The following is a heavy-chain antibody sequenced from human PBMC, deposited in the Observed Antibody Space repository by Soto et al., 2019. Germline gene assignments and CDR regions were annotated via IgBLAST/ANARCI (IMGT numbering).Heavy chain of an antibody. V-gene: IGHV3-64*01. D-gene: IGHD3-22*01. CDR1: GFTFSTYS. CDR3: ASQSHYSSGYSFDY. CDR2: ITSNGGYT. J-gene: IGHJ4*02. Sequence: EVQLVESGGGLVQPGGSLRLSCAASGFTFSTYSMHWVRQAPGKGLEYVSAITSNGGYTSYANSVKGRFTISRDNSRNTVALQRDSLRAEDMAVYYCASQSHYSSGYSFDYWGRGTLVTVSS.